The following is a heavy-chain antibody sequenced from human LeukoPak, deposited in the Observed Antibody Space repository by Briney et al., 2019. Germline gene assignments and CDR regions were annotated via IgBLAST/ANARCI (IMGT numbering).Heavy chain of an antibody. D-gene: IGHD3-22*01. CDR1: GFTFSSYA. CDR2: IRNSGGRT. V-gene: IGHV3-23*01. CDR3: AKDMIVLGFASDFDY. J-gene: IGHJ4*02. Sequence: PGRSLRLSCAACGFTFSSYAMSWVRQAPGKGLEWVSTIRNSGGRTYYADSVKGRFTISRDDSKNTLYLQMHSLRAEDTAIYYCAKDMIVLGFASDFDYWGQGTLATVPS.